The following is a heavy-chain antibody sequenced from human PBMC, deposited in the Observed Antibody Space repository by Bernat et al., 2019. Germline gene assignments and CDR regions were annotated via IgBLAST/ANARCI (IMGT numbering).Heavy chain of an antibody. Sequence: QVQLQQWGAGPLKPSETLSLTCAVYGGSFSGYYWSWIRQPPGKGLEGIGEINHSGSTNYNPSLKSRVTISVDTSKNQFSLKLSSVTAADTAVYYCARKATWYFDLWGRGTLVTVSS. CDR3: ARKATWYFDL. CDR2: INHSGST. CDR1: GGSFSGYY. V-gene: IGHV4-34*01. J-gene: IGHJ2*01.